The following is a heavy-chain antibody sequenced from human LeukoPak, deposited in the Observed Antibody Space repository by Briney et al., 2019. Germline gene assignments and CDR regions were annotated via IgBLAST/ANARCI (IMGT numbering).Heavy chain of an antibody. V-gene: IGHV1-24*01. CDR1: GYTLTELS. J-gene: IGHJ4*02. Sequence: ASVKVSRKVSGYTLTELSMHWVRQAPGKGLEWVGGFDPEDGETIYAQKFQGRVTMTEDTSTDTAYMELSSLRSDDTAMYYCARTSSTTVVTSHWGQGTLVTVSS. CDR2: FDPEDGET. D-gene: IGHD4-23*01. CDR3: ARTSSTTVVTSH.